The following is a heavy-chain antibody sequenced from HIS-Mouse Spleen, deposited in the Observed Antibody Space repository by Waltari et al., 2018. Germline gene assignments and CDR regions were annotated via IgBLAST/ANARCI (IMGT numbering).Heavy chain of an antibody. V-gene: IGHV4-39*07. D-gene: IGHD6-13*01. CDR2: IYYSGST. CDR1: GGSISSSSYY. CDR3: AREIPYSSSWYDWYFDL. Sequence: QLQLQESGPGLVKPSETLSLTCTVSGGSISSSSYYWGWIRQPPGKGREWIGSIYYSGSTYYNPSLNSLVTISVDPSKHQFSLELGSVTAADTAVYYCAREIPYSSSWYDWYFDLWGRGTLVTVSS. J-gene: IGHJ2*01.